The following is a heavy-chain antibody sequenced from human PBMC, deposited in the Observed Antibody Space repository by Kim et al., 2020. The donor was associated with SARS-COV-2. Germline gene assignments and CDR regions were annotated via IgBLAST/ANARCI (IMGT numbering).Heavy chain of an antibody. CDR2: IKDKASGYIT. V-gene: IGHV3-72*01. D-gene: IGHD3-22*01. CDR1: GFTFSDPY. CDR3: VREVKDNSAYHYFAS. Sequence: GGSLRLSCAASGFTFSDPYMDWVRRTPGQGLEWVGRIKDKASGYITEYAASVKGRFTISRDDSKNSLYLQMNSLKTEDTAVYYCVREVKDNSAYHYFASWGQGTLVTVSS. J-gene: IGHJ4*02.